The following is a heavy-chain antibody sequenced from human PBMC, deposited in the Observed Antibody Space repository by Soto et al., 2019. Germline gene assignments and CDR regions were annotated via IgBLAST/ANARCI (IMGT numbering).Heavy chain of an antibody. D-gene: IGHD2-8*01. CDR3: ARQICTNGVCYLTTLDY. V-gene: IGHV3-7*01. Sequence: EVQLVESGGGLVQPGGSLRLSCAASGFTFSSYWMSWVRQAPGKGLEWVANIKQDGSEKYYVDSVKGRFTISRDNAKNSLYLQMNSLRAEDTAVYYCARQICTNGVCYLTTLDYWGQGTLVTVSS. CDR2: IKQDGSEK. CDR1: GFTFSSYW. J-gene: IGHJ4*02.